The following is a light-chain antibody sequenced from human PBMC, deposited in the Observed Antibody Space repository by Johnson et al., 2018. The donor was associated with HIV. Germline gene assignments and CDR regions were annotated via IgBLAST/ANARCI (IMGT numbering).Light chain of an antibody. V-gene: IGLV1-51*01. Sequence: QSVLTQPPSVSAAPGQKVDISCSGSSSNIESDYVSWYQQLPGTAPKLLIYDNNKRPSGIPDRFFGSKSGTSATLAITGLHTGDEADYYCGTWDARLTIGGVIGTGTKVTVL. CDR3: GTWDARLTIGGV. CDR1: SSNIESDY. J-gene: IGLJ1*01. CDR2: DNN.